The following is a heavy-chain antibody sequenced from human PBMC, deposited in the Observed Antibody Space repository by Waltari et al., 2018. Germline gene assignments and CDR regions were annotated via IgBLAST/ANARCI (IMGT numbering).Heavy chain of an antibody. CDR1: GYTFTSYD. D-gene: IGHD2-8*02. CDR3: ARGHSWAARTVYPFGI. CDR2: MNPNSGNT. Sequence: QVQLVQSGAEVKKPGASVRVSCQASGYTFTSYDINWVRQAAGQGLEWMACMNPNSGNTSYAQKFQGRITMTRNTSISTAYMELSSLRSDDTAVYYCARGHSWAARTVYPFGIWGRGTLVTVSS. V-gene: IGHV1-8*01. J-gene: IGHJ4*02.